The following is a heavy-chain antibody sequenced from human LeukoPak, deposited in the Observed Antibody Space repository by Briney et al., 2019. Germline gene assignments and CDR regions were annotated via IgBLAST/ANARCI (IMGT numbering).Heavy chain of an antibody. CDR1: GGSFSGYY. CDR2: INHSGST. Sequence: SETLSLTCAVYGGSFSGYYWSWIRQPPGKGLEWIGEINHSGSTNYNPSLKSRVTISVDTSKNQFSLKLSSVTAADTAVYYCARDGLTTVTTWPSSLGYWGQGTLVTVSS. V-gene: IGHV4-34*01. CDR3: ARDGLTTVTTWPSSLGY. D-gene: IGHD4-17*01. J-gene: IGHJ4*02.